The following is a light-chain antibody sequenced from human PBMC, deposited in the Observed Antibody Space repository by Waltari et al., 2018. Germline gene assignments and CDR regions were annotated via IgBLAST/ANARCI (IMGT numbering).Light chain of an antibody. Sequence: QSVLTQPPSASGTPGQRVTISCSGSSSHLGSNTVNWYQQLPGTAPKLLIYNNDQRPSGVPDRFSGSKSGTSASLAISGLQSEDEADYYCAAWDDSLNGWVFGGGTKLTVL. J-gene: IGLJ3*02. CDR1: SSHLGSNT. CDR3: AAWDDSLNGWV. CDR2: NND. V-gene: IGLV1-44*01.